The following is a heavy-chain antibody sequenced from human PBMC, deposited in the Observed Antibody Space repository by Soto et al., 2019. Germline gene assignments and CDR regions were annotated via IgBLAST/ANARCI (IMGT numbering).Heavy chain of an antibody. V-gene: IGHV1-8*01. CDR1: GFTFTNNG. Sequence: QVQLVESGGGLVKPGGSLRLSCAASGFTFTNNGINWVRQAAGQGLEWMGWMNPGTGETGYTGKFQGRLAMTRDTSITTAYMELTSLTSDDTAVYYCTRAGDSGAWISNWGQGTLVTVSS. CDR2: MNPGTGET. J-gene: IGHJ4*02. D-gene: IGHD7-27*01. CDR3: TRAGDSGAWISN.